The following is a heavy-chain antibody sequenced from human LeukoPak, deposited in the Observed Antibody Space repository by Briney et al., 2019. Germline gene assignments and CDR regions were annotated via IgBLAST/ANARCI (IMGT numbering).Heavy chain of an antibody. J-gene: IGHJ4*02. V-gene: IGHV4-39*01. D-gene: IGHD7-27*01. CDR1: GGSISSGDYY. CDR2: IYYSGST. Sequence: SETLSLTCTVSGGSISSGDYYWSWIRQPPGKGLEWIGSIYYSGSTYYNPSLKSRVTISVDTSKNQFSLKLSSVTAADTAVYYCARHRRTGDLFYYFDYWGQGTLVTVSS. CDR3: ARHRRTGDLFYYFDY.